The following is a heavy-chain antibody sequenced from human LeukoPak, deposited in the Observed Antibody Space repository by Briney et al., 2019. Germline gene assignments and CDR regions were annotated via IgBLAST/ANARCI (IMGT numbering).Heavy chain of an antibody. D-gene: IGHD2-2*01. CDR2: IIPIFGTA. J-gene: IGHJ5*02. V-gene: IGHV1-69*05. Sequence: ASVKVSCKASGGTFSSYAISWVRQAPGQGLEWMGRIIPIFGTANYAQKFQGRVTITTDESTSTAYMELSSLRSEDTAVYYCASSGGTKVVPAAETFDPWGQGTLVTVSS. CDR1: GGTFSSYA. CDR3: ASSGGTKVVPAAETFDP.